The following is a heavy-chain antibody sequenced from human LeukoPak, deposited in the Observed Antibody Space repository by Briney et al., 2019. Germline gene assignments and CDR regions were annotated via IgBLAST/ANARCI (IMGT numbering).Heavy chain of an antibody. J-gene: IGHJ5*02. CDR2: IYYSGST. CDR1: GGSISSGDYY. D-gene: IGHD5-18*01. CDR3: ARVYRYGSNWFDP. Sequence: ASETLSLTCTVSGGSISSGDYYWSWIRQPPGKGLEWIGYIYYSGSTYYNPSLKSRVTISVDTSKNQFSLKLSSVTATDTAVYYCARVYRYGSNWFDPRGQGTLVTVSS. V-gene: IGHV4-30-4*01.